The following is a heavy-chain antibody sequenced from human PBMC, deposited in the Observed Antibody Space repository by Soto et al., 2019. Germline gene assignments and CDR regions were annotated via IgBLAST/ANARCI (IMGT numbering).Heavy chain of an antibody. Sequence: VQLLESGGGLVQPGGSLRLSCAASGFTFSNYAMNWVRQAPGKGLEWVSAISGSGSTYYSDSVKRRITIPRDNSENTLYLQTSSLRAEDTAVYYCAKVPLRLDYFDYWGPGTLVTVSS. J-gene: IGHJ4*02. CDR1: GFTFSNYA. CDR2: ISGSGST. CDR3: AKVPLRLDYFDY. V-gene: IGHV3-23*01. D-gene: IGHD5-12*01.